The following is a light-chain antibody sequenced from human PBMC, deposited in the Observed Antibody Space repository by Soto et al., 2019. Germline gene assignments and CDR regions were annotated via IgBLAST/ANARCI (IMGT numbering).Light chain of an antibody. CDR2: GAS. Sequence: EIVLTQSPGTLSLSPGERATLSCRASQSVSSSYLAWYQQKPGQAPRLLIYGASSRATGIPDRFSGSGSGTDFPLNISRLEPEDFAVYYCQQYASSPGTFGQGTKVEIK. CDR1: QSVSSSY. J-gene: IGKJ1*01. V-gene: IGKV3-20*01. CDR3: QQYASSPGT.